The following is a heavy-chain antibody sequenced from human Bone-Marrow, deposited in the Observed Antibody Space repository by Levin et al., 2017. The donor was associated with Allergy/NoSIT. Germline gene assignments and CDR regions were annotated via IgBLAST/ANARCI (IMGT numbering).Heavy chain of an antibody. J-gene: IGHJ4*02. Sequence: PGGSLRLSCTTSGFTFGDYAMSWFRQAPGKGLEWVRFIRSKAYDGTTEYAASVKGRFTISRDDSNSIAYLQMNSLKTEDTAVYYCSRFGGFDVWGQGTLVTVSS. CDR2: IRSKAYDGTT. D-gene: IGHD3-10*01. V-gene: IGHV3-49*03. CDR3: SRFGGFDV. CDR1: GFTFGDYA.